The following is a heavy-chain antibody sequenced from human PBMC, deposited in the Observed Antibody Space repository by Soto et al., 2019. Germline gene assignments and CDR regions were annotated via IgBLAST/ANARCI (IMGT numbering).Heavy chain of an antibody. CDR1: GSTFTDSY. V-gene: IGHV1-69-2*01. J-gene: IGHJ4*02. CDR3: ATPQNTGYSAY. CDR2: VDPEDGET. D-gene: IGHD2-8*02. Sequence: ASVKVSCKISGSTFTDSYIHWVQQAPVKGLEWMGLVDPEDGETRYAEKFQGRVTITADTSKDTSYMELSSLRSDDTAMYYCATPQNTGYSAYWGQGALLTVSS.